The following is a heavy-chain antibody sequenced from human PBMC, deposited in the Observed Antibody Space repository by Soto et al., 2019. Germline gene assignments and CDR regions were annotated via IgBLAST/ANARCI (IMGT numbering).Heavy chain of an antibody. CDR3: AREKGYDYVWGSYRPDACDI. Sequence: QVQLVQSGAEVKKPGASVKVSCKASGYTFTSYGISWVRQAPGQGLEWMGWIIAYNGNTNYAQKLQGRVTITTNTATSTAYMEMRSVRADDTAVYYCAREKGYDYVWGSYRPDACDIWGQGTMVTVSS. CDR1: GYTFTSYG. V-gene: IGHV1-18*04. J-gene: IGHJ3*02. D-gene: IGHD3-16*02. CDR2: IIAYNGNT.